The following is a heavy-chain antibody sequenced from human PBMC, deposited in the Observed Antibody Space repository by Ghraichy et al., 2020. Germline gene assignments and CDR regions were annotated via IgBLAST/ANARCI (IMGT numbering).Heavy chain of an antibody. CDR1: GFTFSSYA. Sequence: GGSLRLSCAASGFTFSSYAMSWVRQAPGKGLEWVSAISGSGGSTYYADSVKGRFTISRDNSKNTLYLQMNSLRAEDTAVYYCAKDQSDCSSTSCYTFYYYGMDVWGQGTTVTVSS. D-gene: IGHD2-2*02. CDR2: ISGSGGST. V-gene: IGHV3-23*01. J-gene: IGHJ6*02. CDR3: AKDQSDCSSTSCYTFYYYGMDV.